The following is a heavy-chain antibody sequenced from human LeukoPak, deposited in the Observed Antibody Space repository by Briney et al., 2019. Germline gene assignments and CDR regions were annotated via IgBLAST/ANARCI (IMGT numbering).Heavy chain of an antibody. CDR2: INPTSGDT. CDR3: ARGDGDGPARRAFDI. D-gene: IGHD7-27*01. V-gene: IGHV1-2*02. J-gene: IGHJ3*02. CDR1: GYTFTGYY. Sequence: GASVKVSCKASGYTFTGYYMHWVRQAPGQGLEWMGWINPTSGDTNYLQEFQGRVIMTRDTSISTAYMELSRVRSDDTAVYYCARGDGDGPARRAFDIWGQGTMVTVSS.